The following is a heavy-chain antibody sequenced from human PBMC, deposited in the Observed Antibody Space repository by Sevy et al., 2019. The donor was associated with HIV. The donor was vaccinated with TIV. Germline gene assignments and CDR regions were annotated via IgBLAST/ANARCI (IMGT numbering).Heavy chain of an antibody. CDR3: VRGKRGDYTNGAFDL. CDR2: VTWSGSTA. J-gene: IGHJ3*01. CDR1: GYNFDDFG. D-gene: IGHD4-17*01. V-gene: IGHV3-20*04. Sequence: GGSLRLSCEASGYNFDDFGMNWVRQGPGKGLEWVSGVTWSGSTAGYADSVKGRFAISRDNAKNALYLQLNSLRAEDTALYYGVRGKRGDYTNGAFDLWGQGTFVTVSS.